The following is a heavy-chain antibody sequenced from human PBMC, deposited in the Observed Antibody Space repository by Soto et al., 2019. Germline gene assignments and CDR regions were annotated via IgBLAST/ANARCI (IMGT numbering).Heavy chain of an antibody. CDR1: GGSISSGGYY. CDR3: ARGIRVGATGGYFDY. CDR2: IYYSGST. D-gene: IGHD1-26*01. J-gene: IGHJ4*02. Sequence: SETLSLTCTVSGGSISSGGYYWSWIRQHPGKGLEWIGYIYYSGSTYYNPSLKSRVTISVDTSKNQFSLKLSSVTAADTAVYYCARGIRVGATGGYFDYWGQGTLVTVSS. V-gene: IGHV4-31*03.